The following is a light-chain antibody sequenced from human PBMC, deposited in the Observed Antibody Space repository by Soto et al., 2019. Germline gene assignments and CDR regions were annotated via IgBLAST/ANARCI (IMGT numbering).Light chain of an antibody. V-gene: IGKV3-15*01. CDR1: QSIRSN. CDR2: GAS. Sequence: EIVMTQSPDTLSVSPGEGATLSCRVSQSIRSNLAWYQQRPGQAPRLLMYGASTRADGIPARFTGSGSGTESTLTISSLQSEDFAVYYCQQYHIWPPWTSGQGTKVELK. CDR3: QQYHIWPPWT. J-gene: IGKJ1*01.